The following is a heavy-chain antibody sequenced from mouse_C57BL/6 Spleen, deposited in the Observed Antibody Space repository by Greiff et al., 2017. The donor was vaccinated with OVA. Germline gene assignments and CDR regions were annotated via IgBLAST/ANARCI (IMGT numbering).Heavy chain of an antibody. CDR2: IRNKANGYTT. Sequence: EVQVVESGGGLVQPGGSLSLSCAASGFTFTDYYMSWVRQPPGKALEWLGFIRNKANGYTTEYSASVKGRFTISRDNSQSILYLQMNALRAEDSATYYCASHLYGGYFDVWGTGTTVTVSS. CDR3: ASHLYGGYFDV. V-gene: IGHV7-3*01. J-gene: IGHJ1*03. CDR1: GFTFTDYY. D-gene: IGHD1-1*01.